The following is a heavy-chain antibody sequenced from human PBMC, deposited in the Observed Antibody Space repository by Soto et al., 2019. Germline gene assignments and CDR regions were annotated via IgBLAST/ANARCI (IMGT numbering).Heavy chain of an antibody. Sequence: SETLSLTCAVYGGSFSGYYRSWIRQPPGKGLEWIGEINHSGSTNYNPSLKSRVTISVDTSKNQFSLKLSSVTAADTAVYYCAVSVSSGPFGYWGQGTLVTVSS. V-gene: IGHV4-34*01. D-gene: IGHD6-19*01. CDR2: INHSGST. J-gene: IGHJ4*02. CDR1: GGSFSGYY. CDR3: AVSVSSGPFGY.